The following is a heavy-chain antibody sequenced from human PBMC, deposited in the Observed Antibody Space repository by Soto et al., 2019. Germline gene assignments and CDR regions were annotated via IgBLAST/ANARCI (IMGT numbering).Heavy chain of an antibody. CDR1: GFNFSDYY. Sequence: QVQLVESGGGLVKPGGSLRLSCAASGFNFSDYYMTWIRQTPGEGLEWLSYISGSSSHTNYADSVKGRFTISRDNAKNSLYLQISSLGAEDTAVYYCARRLSAHFDYWGQRNLVTVSS. CDR2: ISGSSSHT. V-gene: IGHV3-11*05. D-gene: IGHD3-10*01. J-gene: IGHJ4*02. CDR3: ARRLSAHFDY.